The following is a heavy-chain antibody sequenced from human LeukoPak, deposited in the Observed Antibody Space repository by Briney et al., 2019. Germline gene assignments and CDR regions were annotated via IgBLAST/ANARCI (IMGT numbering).Heavy chain of an antibody. D-gene: IGHD2-2*01. CDR3: ARLTVVPAARIDY. V-gene: IGHV4-38-2*01. CDR2: IYHSGST. J-gene: IGHJ4*02. CDR1: GYSISSGYY. Sequence: SETLSLTCAVSGYSISSGYYWGWIRQPPGKGLAWIGSIYHSGSTYYNPSLKSRVTISVDTSKNQFSLKLSSVTAADTAVYYCARLTVVPAARIDYWGQGTLVTVSS.